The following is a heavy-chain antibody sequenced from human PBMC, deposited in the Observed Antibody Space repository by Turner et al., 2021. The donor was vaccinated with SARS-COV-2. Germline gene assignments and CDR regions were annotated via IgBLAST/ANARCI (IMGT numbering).Heavy chain of an antibody. J-gene: IGHJ5*02. D-gene: IGHD2-15*01. Sequence: QVQLQQWGAGLLKPSETLSLTCAVYGGSFSGYYWTWFRQPPGKGLEWIGEINHSGSTNDSPSLKSRVTISVDTSKNQFSLKLSSVTAADTAVYYCARGLRGVVVAATLNWFDPWGQGTLVTVSS. V-gene: IGHV4-34*01. CDR1: GGSFSGYY. CDR2: INHSGST. CDR3: ARGLRGVVVAATLNWFDP.